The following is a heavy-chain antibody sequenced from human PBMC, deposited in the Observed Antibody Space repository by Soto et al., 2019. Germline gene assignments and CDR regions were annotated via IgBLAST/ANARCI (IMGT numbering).Heavy chain of an antibody. CDR3: ASAPCISTSCPASEYYYYYMDV. Sequence: ASGKVSCKASGYTFTSYYMHWVRQAPGQGLEWMGIINPSGGSTSYAQKFQGRVTMTRDTSTSTVYMELSSLRSEDTAVYYCASAPCISTSCPASEYYYYYMDVWGKGTTVTVSS. CDR2: INPSGGST. J-gene: IGHJ6*03. V-gene: IGHV1-46*03. CDR1: GYTFTSYY. D-gene: IGHD2-2*01.